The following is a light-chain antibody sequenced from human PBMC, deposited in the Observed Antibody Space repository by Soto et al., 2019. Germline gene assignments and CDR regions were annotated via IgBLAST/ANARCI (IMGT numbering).Light chain of an antibody. CDR3: NSYTSTSPV. Sequence: QSALTQPASVSGSPGPSITISCTGTSSDVGGYNYVSWYQQHPGKAPKLMIYDVSNRPSGVSDRFSGSKSGNTASLTISGLQAEDEADYYCNSYTSTSPVFGGGTKVTVL. J-gene: IGLJ2*01. CDR1: SSDVGGYNY. V-gene: IGLV2-14*01. CDR2: DVS.